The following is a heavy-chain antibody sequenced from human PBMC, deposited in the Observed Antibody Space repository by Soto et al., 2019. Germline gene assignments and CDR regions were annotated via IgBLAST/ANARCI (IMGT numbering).Heavy chain of an antibody. CDR3: AGDGSGYSVI. CDR1: GFTFSSYA. V-gene: IGHV3-30-3*01. J-gene: IGHJ4*02. CDR2: ISYDGSNK. D-gene: IGHD1-26*01. Sequence: PGGSLRLSCAASGFTFSSYAMHWVRQAPGKGLEWVAVISYDGSNKYYADSVKGRFTISRDNSKNTLYLQMNSLRAEDTAVYYCAGDGSGYSVIWGQGTLVTVSS.